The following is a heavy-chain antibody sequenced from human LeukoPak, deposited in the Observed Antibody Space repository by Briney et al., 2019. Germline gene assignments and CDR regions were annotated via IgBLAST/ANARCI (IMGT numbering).Heavy chain of an antibody. V-gene: IGHV1-8*01. D-gene: IGHD1-20*01. Sequence: ASVKVSCKASGYTFTSYDINWVRQATGQGLEWMGWMNPNSGNTGYAQKFQGRVTMTRNTSISTAYMELSSLRSEDTAVYYCARGLPRPKWYNWNHWFDPWGQGTLVTVSS. CDR2: MNPNSGNT. J-gene: IGHJ5*02. CDR3: ARGLPRPKWYNWNHWFDP. CDR1: GYTFTSYD.